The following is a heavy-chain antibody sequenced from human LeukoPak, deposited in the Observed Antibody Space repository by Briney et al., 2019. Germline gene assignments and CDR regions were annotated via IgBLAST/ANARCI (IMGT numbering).Heavy chain of an antibody. D-gene: IGHD6-13*01. CDR3: ARDLFLAAAGPPDY. Sequence: PGRSLRLSCAASGFTFSSYGMHWVRQAPGKGLEWVAVIWYDGSNTYYADSVKGRFTISRDNSKNTLYLQMNSLRAEDTAVYYCARDLFLAAAGPPDYWGQGTLVTVSS. V-gene: IGHV3-33*01. CDR2: IWYDGSNT. J-gene: IGHJ4*02. CDR1: GFTFSSYG.